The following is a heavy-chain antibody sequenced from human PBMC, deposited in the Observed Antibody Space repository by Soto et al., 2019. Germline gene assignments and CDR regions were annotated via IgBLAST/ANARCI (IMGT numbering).Heavy chain of an antibody. D-gene: IGHD6-19*01. CDR1: GFSISTHA. V-gene: IGHV3-23*01. CDR3: ARDSSAWPNYFDS. CDR2: FSGRSGDT. Sequence: GGSLRLSCVASGFSISTHALTWVRQAPGKGLEWVSSFSGRSGDTHYAASVKGRFTISGDSSKNTVILQMNNLRADDTAVYYCARDSSAWPNYFDSWGQGIQVTVSS. J-gene: IGHJ4*02.